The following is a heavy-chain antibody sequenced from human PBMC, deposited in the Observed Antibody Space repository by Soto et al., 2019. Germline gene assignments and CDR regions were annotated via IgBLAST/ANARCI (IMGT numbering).Heavy chain of an antibody. J-gene: IGHJ4*02. D-gene: IGHD3-10*01. CDR1: GGSISSGDYY. V-gene: IGHV4-30-4*01. Sequence: QVQLQESGPGLVKPSQTLSLTCTVSGGSISSGDYYWSWIRQPPGKGLEWIGYIYYSGSTYYNPSLKSRVTISVDTSKNQCSLKLSSVTAADTAVYYCARAAGGYYGSGSYQGMDYWGQGTLVTVSS. CDR3: ARAAGGYYGSGSYQGMDY. CDR2: IYYSGST.